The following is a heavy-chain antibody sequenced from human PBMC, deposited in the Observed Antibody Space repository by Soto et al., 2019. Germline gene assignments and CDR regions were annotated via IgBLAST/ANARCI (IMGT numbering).Heavy chain of an antibody. V-gene: IGHV3-30-3*01. J-gene: IGHJ6*02. Sequence: QVQLVESGGGVVQPGRSLRLSCAASGFTFSSYAMHWVRQAPGKGLEWVAVISYDGSNKYYADSVKGRFTISRDNSKNTLYLQMNSLRAEDTAVYYCARDTSGYDYKYYYGMDVWGQGTTVTVSS. CDR3: ARDTSGYDYKYYYGMDV. CDR2: ISYDGSNK. D-gene: IGHD5-12*01. CDR1: GFTFSSYA.